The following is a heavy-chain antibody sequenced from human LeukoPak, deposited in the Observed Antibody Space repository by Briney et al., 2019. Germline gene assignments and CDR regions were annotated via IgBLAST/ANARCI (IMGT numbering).Heavy chain of an antibody. D-gene: IGHD2-8*01. CDR2: IDHSGST. CDR1: GGSISSGSYY. CDR3: ARGAILYPGGPLDGRSALDY. V-gene: IGHV4-39*07. Sequence: PSQTLSLTCTVSGGSISSGSYYWSWIRQPPGKGLEWIGEIDHSGSTNYNPSLKSRVTISVDTSKNQFSLKLSSVTAADTAVYYCARGAILYPGGPLDGRSALDYWGQGTLVTVSS. J-gene: IGHJ4*02.